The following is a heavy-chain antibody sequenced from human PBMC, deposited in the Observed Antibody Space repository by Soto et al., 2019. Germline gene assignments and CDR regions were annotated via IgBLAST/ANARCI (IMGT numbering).Heavy chain of an antibody. CDR2: IYYSGST. Sequence: PLETLSLTCTVSGGSISSYYWSWIRQPPGKGLEWIGYIYYSGSTNYNPSLKSRVTISVDTSKNQFSLKLSSVTAADTAVYYCARVSGSYQIDYWGQGTLVTVSS. J-gene: IGHJ4*02. CDR1: GGSISSYY. CDR3: ARVSGSYQIDY. V-gene: IGHV4-59*01. D-gene: IGHD1-26*01.